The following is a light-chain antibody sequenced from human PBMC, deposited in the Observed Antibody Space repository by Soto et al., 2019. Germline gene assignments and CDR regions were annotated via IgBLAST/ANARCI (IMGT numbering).Light chain of an antibody. V-gene: IGKV3-20*01. Sequence: EIVLTQSPGTLYLSPGERATLSCRASQSVSSSNLAWYQQKPGQAPRLLIYGESSRATGIPDRFSGSGSGTDFTLTISRLEPEDFAVYYCQQYGSSPRTFGQGTKVEIK. CDR3: QQYGSSPRT. CDR2: GES. CDR1: QSVSSSN. J-gene: IGKJ1*01.